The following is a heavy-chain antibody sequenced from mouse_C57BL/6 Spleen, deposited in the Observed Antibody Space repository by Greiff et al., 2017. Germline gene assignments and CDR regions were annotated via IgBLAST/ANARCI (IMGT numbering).Heavy chain of an antibody. CDR1: GYTFTSYW. J-gene: IGHJ2*01. CDR3: ASYRY. V-gene: IGHV1-69*01. Sequence: QVQLKQPGAELVMPGASVKLSCKASGYTFTSYWMHWVKQRPGPGLEWIGEIDPSDSYTNYNQKFKGKSTLTVDKSSSTAYMQLSSLTSEDSAVYYCASYRYWGQGTTLTVSS. CDR2: IDPSDSYT.